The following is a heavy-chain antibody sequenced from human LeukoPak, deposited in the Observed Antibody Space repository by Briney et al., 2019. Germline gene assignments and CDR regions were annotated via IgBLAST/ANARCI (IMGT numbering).Heavy chain of an antibody. D-gene: IGHD6-13*01. V-gene: IGHV4-59*01. J-gene: IGHJ5*02. Sequence: SQTLSLTCTVSGGSISSYYWSWIRQPPRKGLEWVGYIYYSGSTNYNPSLKSRVTISVDTSKNQFSLKLSSVTAADTAVYYCARDSSSWTPGWFDPWGQGTLVTVSS. CDR3: ARDSSSWTPGWFDP. CDR2: IYYSGST. CDR1: GGSISSYY.